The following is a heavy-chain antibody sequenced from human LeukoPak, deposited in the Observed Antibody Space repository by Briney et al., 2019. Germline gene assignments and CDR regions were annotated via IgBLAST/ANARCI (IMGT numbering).Heavy chain of an antibody. CDR1: GYTFTSYA. J-gene: IGHJ4*02. V-gene: IGHV1-69*13. Sequence: GASVKVSCKASGYTFTSYAISWVRQAPGQGLEWMGGIIPIFGTANYAQKFQGRVTITADESTSTAYMELSSLRSEDTAVYYCARAFGGGSSSWYGTTTFDYWGQGTLVTVS. D-gene: IGHD6-13*01. CDR3: ARAFGGGSSSWYGTTTFDY. CDR2: IIPIFGTA.